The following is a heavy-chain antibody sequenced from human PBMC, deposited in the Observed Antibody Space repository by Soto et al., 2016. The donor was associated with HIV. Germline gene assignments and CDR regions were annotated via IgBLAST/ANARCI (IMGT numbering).Heavy chain of an antibody. CDR1: GYTFTGYY. Sequence: QVQLVQSGAEVKKPGASVKVSCKASGYTFTGYYMHWVRQAPGQGLEWMGWINPNSGGTNYAQKFQGRVTMTRDTSISTAYMELSRLRSDDTAVYYCARPSIPLKSSGSYYYWGQGTLVTVPS. V-gene: IGHV1-2*02. CDR2: INPNSGGT. CDR3: ARPSIPLKSSGSYYY. D-gene: IGHD1-26*01. J-gene: IGHJ4*02.